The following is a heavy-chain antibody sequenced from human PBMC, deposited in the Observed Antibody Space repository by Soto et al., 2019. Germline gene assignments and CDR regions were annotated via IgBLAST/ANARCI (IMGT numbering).Heavy chain of an antibody. CDR2: IYYSGST. Sequence: PSETLSLTCTVSGGSISSYYWSWIRQPPGKGLEWIGYIYYSGSTNYNPSLKSRVTISVDTSKNQFSLKLSSVTAADTAVYYCARGINCSGGSCYVGYYYYYMDVWGKGTTVTVS. J-gene: IGHJ6*03. D-gene: IGHD2-15*01. CDR1: GGSISSYY. CDR3: ARGINCSGGSCYVGYYYYYMDV. V-gene: IGHV4-59*01.